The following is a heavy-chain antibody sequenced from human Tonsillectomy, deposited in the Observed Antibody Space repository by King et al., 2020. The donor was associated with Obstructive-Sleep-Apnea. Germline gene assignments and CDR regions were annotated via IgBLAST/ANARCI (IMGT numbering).Heavy chain of an antibody. J-gene: IGHJ4*02. CDR3: ARDGANFNYFDS. V-gene: IGHV4-59*01. CDR2: IYYSGGT. CDR1: GGSLSNYY. Sequence: QLQESGPGLVRPSETLSLTCTVSGGSLSNYYWSWIRQPPGKGLEWIGFIYYSGGTNYNPSLKSRVTISISTSRNQFFLGLRSVTSADTVSYYCARDGANFNYFDSWGQGSLVTVSS. D-gene: IGHD3-3*01.